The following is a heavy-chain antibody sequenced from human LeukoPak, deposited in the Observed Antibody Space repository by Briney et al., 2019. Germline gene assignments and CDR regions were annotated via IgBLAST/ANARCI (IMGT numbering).Heavy chain of an antibody. V-gene: IGHV3-21*01. CDR3: ARDILGYSGSYRYFDY. CDR1: GFTFSTYG. D-gene: IGHD1-26*01. J-gene: IGHJ4*02. Sequence: GGSLRLSCGASGFTFSTYGMTWVRQAPGKGLEWVSGMSDSGTNTYYADSVKGRFTISRDNAKNSLFLQMNSLRAEDTAVYYCARDILGYSGSYRYFDYWGQGTLVTVSS. CDR2: MSDSGTNT.